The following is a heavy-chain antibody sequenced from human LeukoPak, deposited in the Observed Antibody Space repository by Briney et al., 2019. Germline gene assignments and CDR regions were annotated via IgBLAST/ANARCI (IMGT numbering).Heavy chain of an antibody. CDR2: VYFSGRT. D-gene: IGHD6-13*01. V-gene: IGHV4-59*08. CDR3: ARTQYSSSWYWFDP. J-gene: IGHJ5*02. CDR1: GGSFSGYY. Sequence: PSETLSLTCAVYGGSFSGYYWSWIRQPPGKTLEWIGYVYFSGRTNYNPSLKSRVTISVDTSKSQFSLNLSSVTAADTAVYYCARTQYSSSWYWFDPWGQGTLVIVSS.